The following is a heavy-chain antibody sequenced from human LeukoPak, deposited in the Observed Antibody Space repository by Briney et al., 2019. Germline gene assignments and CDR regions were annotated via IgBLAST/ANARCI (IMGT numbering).Heavy chain of an antibody. CDR1: GFTLRVYE. CDR3: ARDGYSHGMVFDY. V-gene: IGHV3-48*03. Sequence: PGGSLRLSCVASGFTLRVYEMNWVRQAPGKGLEWVSYIDSSENTISYADSVKGRFTISRDNAKNSLYLQMHSIRGDGSVFYYCARDGYSHGMVFDYWGQGTLAAVSS. CDR2: IDSSENTI. J-gene: IGHJ4*02. D-gene: IGHD5-18*01.